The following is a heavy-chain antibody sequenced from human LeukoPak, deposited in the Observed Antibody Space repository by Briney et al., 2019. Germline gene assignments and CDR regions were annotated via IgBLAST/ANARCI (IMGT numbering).Heavy chain of an antibody. V-gene: IGHV4-39*01. CDR1: GGSLSSSSYY. CDR2: IYYSGST. Sequence: SETLSLTCTVSGGSLSSSSYYWGWIRQPPGTGLEWLGSIYYSGSTYYNPSLKSRVTISVDTSKNQFSLKLSSVTAADTAVYYCARQWETTVLYYYYGMDVWGQGTTVTVSS. J-gene: IGHJ6*02. CDR3: ARQWETTVLYYYYGMDV. D-gene: IGHD4-17*01.